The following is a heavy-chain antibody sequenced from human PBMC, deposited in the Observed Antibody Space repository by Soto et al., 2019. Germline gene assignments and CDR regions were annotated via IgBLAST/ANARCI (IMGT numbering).Heavy chain of an antibody. CDR3: SRSLDS. Sequence: GGSLRLSCAASGFTFSSSWMDWVRQAPGKGLEWVANINPDGSEKHYVGSVEGRFTISRDNAKNSLYLQMSSLTAEDSALYYCSRSLDSWGQGTRVTVS. CDR1: GFTFSSSW. J-gene: IGHJ4*02. CDR2: INPDGSEK. V-gene: IGHV3-7*01.